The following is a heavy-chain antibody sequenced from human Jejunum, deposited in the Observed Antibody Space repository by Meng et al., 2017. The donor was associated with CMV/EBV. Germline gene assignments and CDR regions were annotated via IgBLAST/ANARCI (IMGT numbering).Heavy chain of an antibody. J-gene: IGHJ4*02. Sequence: AASGFPFSTYAMSWVRQAPGRGLEWVSLISGSGLVTHYADSVKGRFTISRDNSNNTLYLQMNSLRAEDTAIYYCAKGTREGTPFDYWGQGTLVTVSS. V-gene: IGHV3-23*01. D-gene: IGHD2-15*01. CDR1: GFPFSTYA. CDR3: AKGTREGTPFDY. CDR2: ISGSGLVT.